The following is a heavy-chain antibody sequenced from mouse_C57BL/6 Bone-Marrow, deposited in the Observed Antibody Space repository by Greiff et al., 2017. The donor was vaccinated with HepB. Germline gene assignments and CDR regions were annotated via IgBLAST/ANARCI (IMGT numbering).Heavy chain of an antibody. CDR1: GYTFTSYW. J-gene: IGHJ1*03. D-gene: IGHD1-1*01. CDR2: IDPSDSYT. V-gene: IGHV1-69*01. CDR3: ARYYYGSSYVWYFDV. Sequence: QVQLQQPGAELVMPGASVKLSCKASGYTFTSYWMHWVKQRPGQGLEWIGEIDPSDSYTNYNQKFQGKSTLTVDKSSSTAYMQLSSLTSEDSAVYYCARYYYGSSYVWYFDVWGTGTTVTVSS.